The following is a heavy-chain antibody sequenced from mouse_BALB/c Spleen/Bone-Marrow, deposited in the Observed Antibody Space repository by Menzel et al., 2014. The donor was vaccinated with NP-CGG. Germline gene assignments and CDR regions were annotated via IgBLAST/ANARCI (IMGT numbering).Heavy chain of an antibody. CDR2: IWAGGST. V-gene: IGHV2-9*02. CDR3: AIRGDGYYLHY. D-gene: IGHD2-3*01. J-gene: IGHJ2*01. Sequence: VQLQQSGPGLVAPSQSLFITCTVSGFSLTSYGVHWVRQPLGKGLEWLGVIWAGGSTNYNSALMSRLSISKDNSKSQVFLKMNSLQTDDTAMYYCAIRGDGYYLHYWGQGTTLTVSS. CDR1: GFSLTSYG.